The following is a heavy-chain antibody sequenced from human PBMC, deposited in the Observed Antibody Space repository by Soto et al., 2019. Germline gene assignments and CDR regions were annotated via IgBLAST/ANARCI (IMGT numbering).Heavy chain of an antibody. CDR1: GFTFSTYG. D-gene: IGHD1-26*01. J-gene: IGHJ3*02. Sequence: QVQLVESGGGVVQPGRSLRLSCAASGFTFSTYGMHWVRQAPGKGLEWVAVMGNDGITTFYADSMKGRFTISRDNSKNTLFLQMNSLRADDTAVYYCAKEFQWELHAFDIWGQGTMVTVSS. V-gene: IGHV3-30*18. CDR2: MGNDGITT. CDR3: AKEFQWELHAFDI.